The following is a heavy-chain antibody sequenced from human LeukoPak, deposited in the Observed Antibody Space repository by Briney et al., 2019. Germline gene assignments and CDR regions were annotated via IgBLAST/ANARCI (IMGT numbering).Heavy chain of an antibody. Sequence: SETLSLTCTVSGGSISSSSYYWGWIRQPPGKGLEWIGSIYYSGSTYYNPSLKSRVTISVDTPKNQFSLKLSSVTAADTAVYYCARAYCSGGSCYSGYFDYWGQGTLVTVSS. CDR1: GGSISSSSYY. J-gene: IGHJ4*02. D-gene: IGHD2-15*01. V-gene: IGHV4-39*01. CDR3: ARAYCSGGSCYSGYFDY. CDR2: IYYSGST.